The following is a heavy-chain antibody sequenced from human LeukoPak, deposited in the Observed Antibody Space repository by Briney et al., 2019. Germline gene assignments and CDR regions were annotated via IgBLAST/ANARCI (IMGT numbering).Heavy chain of an antibody. J-gene: IGHJ4*02. V-gene: IGHV3-30*02. CDR3: ARVEGGYDLPPDFDY. CDR2: IRYDGSNK. CDR1: GFTFSSYG. D-gene: IGHD5-12*01. Sequence: GGSLRLSCAASGFTFSSYGMHWVRQAPGKGLEWVAFIRYDGSNKYYADSVKGRFTISRDNSKNTLYLQMNSLRAEDTAVYYCARVEGGYDLPPDFDYWGQGTLVTVSS.